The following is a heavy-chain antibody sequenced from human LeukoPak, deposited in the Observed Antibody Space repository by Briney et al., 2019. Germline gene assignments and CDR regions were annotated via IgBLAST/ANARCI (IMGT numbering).Heavy chain of an antibody. J-gene: IGHJ6*03. V-gene: IGHV1-18*01. CDR2: ISAYNGDT. Sequence: ASVKVSCKASGYTFTSYGISWVRQAPGQGLEWMGWISAYNGDTNYAQKLQGRVTMTTDTSTSTAYMELRSLRSDDTAVYYCARGRDRIAAAGTFYYYYMDVWGKGTTVTVSS. CDR3: ARGRDRIAAAGTFYYYYMDV. D-gene: IGHD6-13*01. CDR1: GYTFTSYG.